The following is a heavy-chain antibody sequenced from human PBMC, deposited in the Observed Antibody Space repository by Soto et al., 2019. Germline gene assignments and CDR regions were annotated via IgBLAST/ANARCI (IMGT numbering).Heavy chain of an antibody. J-gene: IGHJ5*02. CDR3: ARVGCSGGSCYPGKLSWFDP. CDR1: GGSISNYY. V-gene: IGHV4-59*01. D-gene: IGHD2-15*01. Sequence: PSETLSLTCTVSGGSISNYYWSWIRHPPGKKLEWIGNIYYSGSANYNPSLKSRFTISVDTSKSQFSLKLSSVTAADTAVYYCARVGCSGGSCYPGKLSWFDPWGQGTLVTVSS. CDR2: IYYSGSA.